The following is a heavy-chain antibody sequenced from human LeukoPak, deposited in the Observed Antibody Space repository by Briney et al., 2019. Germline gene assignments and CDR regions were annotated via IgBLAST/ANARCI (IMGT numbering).Heavy chain of an antibody. D-gene: IGHD4-11*01. V-gene: IGHV4-59*01. J-gene: IGHJ4*02. CDR1: GGSISSYY. CDR3: AREKDDYYYFDY. CDR2: ISYSGST. Sequence: KPSETLSLTCTVSGGSISSYYWSWIRQPPGKGLEWIGCISYSGSTNYNPSLKGRVTISLDTSKNQFSLRLSSVTAADTAVYYCAREKDDYYYFDYWGQGTLVTVSP.